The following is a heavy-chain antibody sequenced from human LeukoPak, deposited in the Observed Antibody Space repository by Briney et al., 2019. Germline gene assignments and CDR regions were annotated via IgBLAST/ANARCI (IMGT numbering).Heavy chain of an antibody. V-gene: IGHV3-23*01. D-gene: IGHD3-22*01. CDR2: ISGSGGHT. CDR3: AKFRYHSNDNNYLDFNY. J-gene: IGHJ4*02. CDR1: GFTFSSYA. Sequence: GGSLRLSCAASGFTFSSYAMGWVRQAPGKGPDWVSSISGSGGHTYCADSVRGRFTISRDNSKNTLDLQMNSLKVEDTAVYYCAKFRYHSNDNNYLDFNYWGQGTLVTVSS.